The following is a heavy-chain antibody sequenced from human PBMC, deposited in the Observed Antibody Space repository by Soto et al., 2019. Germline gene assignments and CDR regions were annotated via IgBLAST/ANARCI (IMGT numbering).Heavy chain of an antibody. V-gene: IGHV4-59*01. CDR3: ARESITMVRGVITRWFDP. Sequence: SETLSLTCTVSGGSISSYYWSWIRQPPGKGLEWIGYIYYSGSTNYNPSLKSRVTISVDTSKNQFSLKLSSVTAADTAVYYCARESITMVRGVITRWFDPWGQGTLVTVSS. J-gene: IGHJ5*02. D-gene: IGHD3-10*01. CDR1: GGSISSYY. CDR2: IYYSGST.